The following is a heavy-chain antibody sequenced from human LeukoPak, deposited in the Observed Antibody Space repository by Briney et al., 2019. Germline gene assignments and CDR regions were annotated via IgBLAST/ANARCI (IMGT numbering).Heavy chain of an antibody. CDR1: GGSISSSPYY. V-gene: IGHV4-39*07. CDR2: FSYSGST. J-gene: IGHJ4*02. Sequence: SETLPLTCTVSGGSISSSPYYWDWIRQPPGKGLEWIGSFSYSGSTYYNPSLKSRVTISVDTSKNQFSLRLSSVTAADTAVYYCASSPRYSSGSYPDYWGQGTLVTVSS. D-gene: IGHD6-19*01. CDR3: ASSPRYSSGSYPDY.